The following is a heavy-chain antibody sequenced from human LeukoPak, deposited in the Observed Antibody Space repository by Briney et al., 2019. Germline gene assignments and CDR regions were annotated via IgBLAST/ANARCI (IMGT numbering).Heavy chain of an antibody. CDR3: AGGGVAARPWKFYY. Sequence: SETLSLTCTVSGCSISSYYWSWIRQPPGKGLEWIGYIYYSGSTNYNPSHKSRATTSVNTTNNHFPLKLSSVTAADTAVYYCAGGGVAARPWKFYYWGQGSLVTVSS. CDR2: IYYSGST. D-gene: IGHD6-6*01. CDR1: GCSISSYY. V-gene: IGHV4-59*12. J-gene: IGHJ4*02.